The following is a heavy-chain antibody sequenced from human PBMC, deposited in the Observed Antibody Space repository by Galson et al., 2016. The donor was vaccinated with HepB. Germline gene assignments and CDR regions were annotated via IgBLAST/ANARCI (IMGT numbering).Heavy chain of an antibody. V-gene: IGHV3-30-3*01. CDR2: ISYDGNIK. J-gene: IGHJ4*02. CDR1: GFTFSSYP. CDR3: ARTSTSFLESVPDY. Sequence: SLRLSCAASGFTFSSYPMHWVRQAPGKGLEWVAVISYDGNIKFYSDSVKGRFTISRANSKNTLYLQMNSLRAEDTGVYHCARTSTSFLESVPDYWGQGTLVTVSS. D-gene: IGHD6-6*01.